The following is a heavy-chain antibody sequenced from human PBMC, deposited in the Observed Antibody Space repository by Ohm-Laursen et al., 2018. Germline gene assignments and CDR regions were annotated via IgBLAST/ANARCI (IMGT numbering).Heavy chain of an antibody. CDR2: INSDGSST. CDR1: GFTFSSCW. CDR3: ARDNGDYAYWYFDL. V-gene: IGHV3-74*01. D-gene: IGHD4-17*01. J-gene: IGHJ2*01. Sequence: SLRLSCSAFGFTFSSCWMHWVRQAPGKGLVWVSRINSDGSSTSYADSVKGRFTISRDNAKNTLYLQMNSLRAEDTAVYYCARDNGDYAYWYFDLWGRGTLVTVSS.